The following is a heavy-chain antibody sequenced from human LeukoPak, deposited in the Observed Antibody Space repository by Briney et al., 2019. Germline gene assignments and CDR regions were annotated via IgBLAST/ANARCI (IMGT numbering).Heavy chain of an antibody. CDR2: INHSGST. V-gene: IGHV4-34*01. Sequence: SETLSLTCAVYGGSFSGYYWSWIRQPPGKGLEWIGEINHSGSTNYNPSLKSRVTISVDTSKNQFSLKLCSVTAADTAVYYCASLYSSSSYWFDPWGQGTLVTVSS. J-gene: IGHJ5*02. CDR3: ASLYSSSSYWFDP. CDR1: GGSFSGYY. D-gene: IGHD6-6*01.